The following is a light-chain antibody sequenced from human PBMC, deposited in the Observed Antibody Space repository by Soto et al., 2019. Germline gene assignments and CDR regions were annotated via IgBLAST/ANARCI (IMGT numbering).Light chain of an antibody. CDR2: TAS. J-gene: IGKJ4*01. V-gene: IGKV1-5*03. CDR1: QSISSW. CDR3: QEYNSDSGVT. Sequence: DIQMTQSPSTLSASVGDRVTITCWASQSISSWLAWYQQKPGKAPNLLIYTASNLKSGVPSRFSGSGSGTEFTLTISSLQPDDFATYYCQEYNSDSGVTFGGGTKVEIK.